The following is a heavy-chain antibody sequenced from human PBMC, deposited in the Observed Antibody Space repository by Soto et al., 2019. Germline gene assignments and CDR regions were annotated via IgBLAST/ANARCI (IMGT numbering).Heavy chain of an antibody. J-gene: IGHJ6*02. D-gene: IGHD1-26*01. CDR2: INHSGST. V-gene: IGHV4-34*01. CDR1: GGSFSGYY. Sequence: PSETLSLTCAVYGGSFSGYYWSWIRQPPGKGLEWIGEINHSGSTNYNPSLKSRVTISVDTSKNQFSLKLSSVTAADTAVYYCARGGQWELEGGDYYYYGMDVWGQGTTVTVSS. CDR3: ARGGQWELEGGDYYYYGMDV.